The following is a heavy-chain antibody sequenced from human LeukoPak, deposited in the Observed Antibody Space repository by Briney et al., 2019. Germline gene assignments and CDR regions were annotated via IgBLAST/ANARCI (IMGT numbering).Heavy chain of an antibody. Sequence: GGSLRLSCAASGFTFSSYAMSWVRQAPGKGLEWVSAISGSGGSTYYADSVKGRFTISRDNSKNTLYLQMNSLRAEDTAVYYCAKDYYDSSGYYWGRACDIWGQGTMVTVSS. D-gene: IGHD3-22*01. CDR2: ISGSGGST. CDR1: GFTFSSYA. V-gene: IGHV3-23*01. CDR3: AKDYYDSSGYYWGRACDI. J-gene: IGHJ3*02.